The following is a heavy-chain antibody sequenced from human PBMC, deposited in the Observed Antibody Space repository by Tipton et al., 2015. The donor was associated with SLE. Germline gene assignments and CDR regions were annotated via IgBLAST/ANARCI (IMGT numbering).Heavy chain of an antibody. D-gene: IGHD5-18*01. CDR1: GFTFSSYA. CDR2: ISSNGGST. J-gene: IGHJ4*02. V-gene: IGHV3-64D*09. Sequence: GSLRLSCSASGFTFSSYAMHWVRQAPGKGLEYVSAISSNGGSTYYADSVKGRFTISRENSKNTLYLQMSSLRAEDTAVYYCARGSFNTAMATRYFDYWGQGTLVTVSS. CDR3: ARGSFNTAMATRYFDY.